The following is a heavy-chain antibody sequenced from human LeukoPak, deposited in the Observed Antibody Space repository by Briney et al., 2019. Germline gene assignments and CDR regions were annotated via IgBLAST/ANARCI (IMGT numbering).Heavy chain of an antibody. CDR2: ISSSGSTI. D-gene: IGHD6-6*01. CDR3: TTEKGSSPIFDY. CDR1: GFTFSDYY. Sequence: PGGSLRLSCAASGFTFSDYYMSWIRQAPGKGLEWVSYISSSGSTIYYADSVKGRFTISRDNAKNSLYLQMNSLRAEDTAVYYCTTEKGSSPIFDYWGQGTLVTVSS. J-gene: IGHJ4*02. V-gene: IGHV3-11*01.